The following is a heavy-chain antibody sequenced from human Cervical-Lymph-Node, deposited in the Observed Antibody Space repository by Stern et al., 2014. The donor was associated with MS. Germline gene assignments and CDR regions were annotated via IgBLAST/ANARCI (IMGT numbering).Heavy chain of an antibody. V-gene: IGHV4-31*03. CDR2: IYYSGST. CDR1: GGSISSGGYY. Sequence: VQLQESGPGLVKPSQTLSLTCTVSGGSISSGGYYWSWIRPPPGKGLEGIGYIYYSGSTYYNPSLKSRVTISVDTSKNQFSLNLSSVTAADTAVYYCARASYYGSGIDYWGQGTLVTVSS. D-gene: IGHD3-10*01. CDR3: ARASYYGSGIDY. J-gene: IGHJ4*02.